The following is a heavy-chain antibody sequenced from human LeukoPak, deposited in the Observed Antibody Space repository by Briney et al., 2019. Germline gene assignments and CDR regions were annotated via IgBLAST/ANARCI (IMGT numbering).Heavy chain of an antibody. Sequence: GGSLRLSCAASGFTFSSYAMHWVRQAPGKGLEWVAVISYDGSNKYYADSVKGRFTISRDNSKNTLYLQMNSLRAEDTAVYYCASAGYSSGYTIDAFDIWGQGTMVTVSS. CDR3: ASAGYSSGYTIDAFDI. V-gene: IGHV3-30-3*01. J-gene: IGHJ3*02. CDR2: ISYDGSNK. D-gene: IGHD6-19*01. CDR1: GFTFSSYA.